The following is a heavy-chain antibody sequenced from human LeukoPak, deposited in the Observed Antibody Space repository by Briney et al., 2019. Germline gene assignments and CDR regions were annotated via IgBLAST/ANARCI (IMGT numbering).Heavy chain of an antibody. V-gene: IGHV4-39*01. Sequence: SETLSLTCTVSGGSISSSSYYWGWIRQPPGKGLGWIGSIYYSGSTYYNPSLKSRVTISVDTSKNQFSLKLSSVTAADTAVYYCVLVVPAAVRPEDAFDIWGQGTMVTVSS. CDR2: IYYSGST. D-gene: IGHD2-2*01. CDR3: VLVVPAAVRPEDAFDI. J-gene: IGHJ3*02. CDR1: GGSISSSSYY.